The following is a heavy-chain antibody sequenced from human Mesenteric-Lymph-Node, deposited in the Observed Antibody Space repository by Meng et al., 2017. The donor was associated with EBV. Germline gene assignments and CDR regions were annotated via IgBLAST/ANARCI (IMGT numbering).Heavy chain of an antibody. CDR3: ARDYGSGSHFDY. CDR2: ISSTSLYI. CDR1: GFTFGTYP. V-gene: IGHV3-21*01. D-gene: IGHD3-10*01. J-gene: IGHJ4*02. Sequence: EVQLVESGGGPVKRGGSLRLSCAASGFTFGTYPMDWVRQAPGKGLEWVSSISSTSLYINYADSVRGRFTISRDNAKNSLYLQMNSLRVEDTAVYYCARDYGSGSHFDYWGQGTLVTVSS.